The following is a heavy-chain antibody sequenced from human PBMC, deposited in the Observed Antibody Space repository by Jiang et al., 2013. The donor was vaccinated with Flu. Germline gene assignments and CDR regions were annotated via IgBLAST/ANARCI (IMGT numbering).Heavy chain of an antibody. CDR2: ISAYNGNT. CDR3: ASILAEDYYYGMDV. D-gene: IGHD1-14*01. J-gene: IGHJ6*02. V-gene: IGHV1-18*01. Sequence: ASGYTFTSYGISWVRQAPGQGLEWMGWISAYNGNTNYAQKLQGRVTMTTDTSTSTAYMELRSLRSDDTAVYYCASILAEDYYYGMDVWGQGTTVTVSS. CDR1: GYTFTSYG.